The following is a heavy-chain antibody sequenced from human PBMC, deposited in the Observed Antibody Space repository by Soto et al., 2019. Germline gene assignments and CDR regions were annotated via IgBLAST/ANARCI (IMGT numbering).Heavy chain of an antibody. CDR1: GGPVSSGGNY. CDR3: ARGLSSPSAAGV. CDR2: VHATGTT. Sequence: QLQLQESGPGLVKPSETLSLTCAVSGGPVSSGGNYWGWIRQSPGKGLEWIGSVHATGTTHYNPSLTSRVTISVDTSKNQFSLNVNSLTAADTAVYYCARGLSSPSAAGVWGQGTLVTVSS. J-gene: IGHJ4*02. D-gene: IGHD6-6*01. V-gene: IGHV4-39*01.